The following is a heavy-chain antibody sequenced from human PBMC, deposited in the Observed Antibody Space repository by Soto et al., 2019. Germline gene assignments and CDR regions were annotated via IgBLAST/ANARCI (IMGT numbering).Heavy chain of an antibody. V-gene: IGHV3-30-3*01. CDR1: GFTFSSYA. J-gene: IGHJ4*02. D-gene: IGHD3-10*01. CDR2: ISYDGSNK. Sequence: PGGSLRLSCAASGFTFSSYAMHWVRQAPGKGLEWVAVISYDGSNKYYADSVKGRFTISRDNSKNTLYLQMNSLRAEDTAVYYCAIDRHLLFITMVRGTPWWGQGTLVTVSS. CDR3: AIDRHLLFITMVRGTPW.